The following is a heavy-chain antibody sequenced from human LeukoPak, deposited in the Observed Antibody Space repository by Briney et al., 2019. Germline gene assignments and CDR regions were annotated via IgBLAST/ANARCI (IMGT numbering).Heavy chain of an antibody. CDR3: ALKGRGDQAPGYFDL. CDR1: GYTFTGYY. D-gene: IGHD4-17*01. Sequence: ASVKVSCKASGYTFTGYYMHWVRQAPGQGLEWMGWINPNSGGTNYAQKFQGRVTMTRDTSISTAYMELSRLRSDDTAVYYCALKGRGDQAPGYFDLWGRGTLVTVSS. J-gene: IGHJ2*01. CDR2: INPNSGGT. V-gene: IGHV1-2*02.